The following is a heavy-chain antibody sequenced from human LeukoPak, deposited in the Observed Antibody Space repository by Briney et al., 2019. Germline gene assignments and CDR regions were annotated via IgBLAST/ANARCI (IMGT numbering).Heavy chain of an antibody. D-gene: IGHD1-26*01. Sequence: GESLKISCKGSGYSFTTYWISWVRQMPGKGLEWMGRVDPTDSYTNYSPSFQGHVTISADKSISTAYLQWSSLKASDTAMYYCARCEYSGSYYVYWGQGTLVTVSS. V-gene: IGHV5-10-1*01. CDR3: ARCEYSGSYYVY. CDR2: VDPTDSYT. CDR1: GYSFTTYW. J-gene: IGHJ4*02.